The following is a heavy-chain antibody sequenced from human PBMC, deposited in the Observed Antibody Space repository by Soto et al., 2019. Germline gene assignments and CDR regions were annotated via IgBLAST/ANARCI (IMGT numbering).Heavy chain of an antibody. CDR1: GFTFSSSA. J-gene: IGHJ4*02. Sequence: QVQLVQSGAEVKEPGASVRVSCKTSGFTFSSSAIHWVRQAPGQGLEWMGWINAGNGNTKFSQKFQGRVTITRDTSASTVYMELSSLRSEDTAFYFCERDEKGGGNSMCDYWGQGTLVTVTS. CDR3: ERDEKGGGNSMCDY. CDR2: INAGNGNT. V-gene: IGHV1-3*01. D-gene: IGHD2-21*02.